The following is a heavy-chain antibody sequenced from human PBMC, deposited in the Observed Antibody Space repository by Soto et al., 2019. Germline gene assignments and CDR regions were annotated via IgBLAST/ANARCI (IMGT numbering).Heavy chain of an antibody. D-gene: IGHD3-22*01. CDR3: ARQGTYYYASSGYYSQIFDY. CDR1: GGSISSSSYY. J-gene: IGHJ4*02. Sequence: PSETLSLTCTVSGGSISSSSYYWGWVRQPPGKGLEWIGGIYYSGSTYYNPSLKSRVTISVDTSRNQFSLKLSSLTAADTAVYYCARQGTYYYASSGYYSQIFDYWGQGTLVTVSS. CDR2: IYYSGST. V-gene: IGHV4-39*01.